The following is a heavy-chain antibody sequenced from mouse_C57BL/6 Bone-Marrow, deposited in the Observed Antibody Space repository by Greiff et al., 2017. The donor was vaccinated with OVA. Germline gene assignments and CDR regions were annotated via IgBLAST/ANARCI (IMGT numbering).Heavy chain of an antibody. D-gene: IGHD2-3*01. CDR2: IYPGDGDT. CDR1: GYAFSSSC. J-gene: IGHJ2*01. V-gene: IGHV1-82*01. Sequence: VQLQQSGPELVKPGASVKISCKASGYAFSSSCMHWVKQRPGQGLEWIGRIYPGDGDTNYNGKFKGKATLTADKSSSTAYLQLSSLTSEDSAVYFSARHEDGYYAYYFAYWGQGTALTVSA. CDR3: ARHEDGYYAYYFAY.